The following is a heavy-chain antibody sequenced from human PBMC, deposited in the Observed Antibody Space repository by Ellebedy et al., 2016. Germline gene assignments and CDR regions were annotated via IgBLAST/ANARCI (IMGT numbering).Heavy chain of an antibody. J-gene: IGHJ4*02. D-gene: IGHD5-18*01. Sequence: GGSLRLSCVASGFTFSNAWMNWVRQAPGKGLEWVGRIKSKTDGGAADYAAPVKGRFTISRDDSKNTLYLQMNSLKTEDTAAYFCTTVYRYNYDSVWGQGTLVTVSS. CDR2: IKSKTDGGAA. CDR1: GFTFSNAW. V-gene: IGHV3-15*01. CDR3: TTVYRYNYDSV.